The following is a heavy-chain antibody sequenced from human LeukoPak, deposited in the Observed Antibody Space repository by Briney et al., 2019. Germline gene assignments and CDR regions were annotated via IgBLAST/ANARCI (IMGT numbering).Heavy chain of an antibody. V-gene: IGHV4-59*12. D-gene: IGHD1-1*01. CDR1: GGSISSFF. Sequence: PSETLSLTCTVSGGSISSFFWSWIRQPPGKGLEWIGSIHYSGDSKYNPSLKSRVSLSIDMSKEQFSLKLSSMTAADTAVYYCARVGNFEGAYWGQGTLVTVSS. CDR3: ARVGNFEGAY. J-gene: IGHJ4*02. CDR2: IHYSGDS.